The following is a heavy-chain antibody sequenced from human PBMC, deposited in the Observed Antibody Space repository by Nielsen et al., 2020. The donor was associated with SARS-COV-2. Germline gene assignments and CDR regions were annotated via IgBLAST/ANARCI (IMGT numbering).Heavy chain of an antibody. D-gene: IGHD3/OR15-3a*01. Sequence: GSLRLSCAASGFTFSDFGMHWVHQAPGKGPEWVATVWNGGTRTLYLDSVEGRFTISRDDSKDTLYLQMNSLRVEDSAVYYCARGPTNFGLVYYYFDSWGQGALVTVSS. V-gene: IGHV3-33*01. CDR3: ARGPTNFGLVYYYFDS. J-gene: IGHJ4*02. CDR2: VWNGGTRT. CDR1: GFTFSDFG.